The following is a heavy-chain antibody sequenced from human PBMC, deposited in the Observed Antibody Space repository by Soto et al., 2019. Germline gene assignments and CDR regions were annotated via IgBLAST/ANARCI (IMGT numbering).Heavy chain of an antibody. CDR2: ISSSSSYI. CDR1: GFTFSSYS. CDR3: ARDRCSSTSCYADFDY. D-gene: IGHD2-2*01. V-gene: IGHV3-21*01. Sequence: GGSLRLSCAASGFTFSSYSMNWVRQAPGKGLEWVSSISSSSSYIYYADSVKGRFTTSRDNAKNSLYLQMNSLRAEDTAVYYCARDRCSSTSCYADFDYWGQGTLVTVSS. J-gene: IGHJ4*02.